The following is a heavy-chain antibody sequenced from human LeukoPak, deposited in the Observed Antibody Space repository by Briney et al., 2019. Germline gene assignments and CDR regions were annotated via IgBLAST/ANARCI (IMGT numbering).Heavy chain of an antibody. CDR1: GGSISSISYY. CDR2: IYYGGST. V-gene: IGHV4-39*07. J-gene: IGHJ4*02. D-gene: IGHD6-13*01. CDR3: ARDGGSSSWYGFDY. Sequence: SETLSLTCTVSGGSISSISYYWDWIRQPPGKGLEWIGSIYYGGSTYYNPSLKSRVTISVDTSKNQFSLKLSSVTAADTAVYYCARDGGSSSWYGFDYWGQGTLVTVSS.